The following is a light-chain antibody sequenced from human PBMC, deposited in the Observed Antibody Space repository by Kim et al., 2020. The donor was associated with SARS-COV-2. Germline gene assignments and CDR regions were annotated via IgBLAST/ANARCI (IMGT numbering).Light chain of an antibody. J-gene: IGKJ3*01. V-gene: IGKV3-15*01. CDR3: QHYSKWPFT. CDR2: DAS. CDR1: QSLNNK. Sequence: VSPGERATLSCRASQSLNNKVAWYQQKPGQAPRLLIQDASTRATGIPARFSGSGSGTDFTLTISSLQSEDFAVYYCQHYSKWPFTFGPGTKVDIK.